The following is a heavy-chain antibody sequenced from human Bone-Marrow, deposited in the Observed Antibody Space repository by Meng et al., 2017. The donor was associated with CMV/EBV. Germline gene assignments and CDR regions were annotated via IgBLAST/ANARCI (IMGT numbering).Heavy chain of an antibody. J-gene: IGHJ6*02. D-gene: IGHD3-16*02. CDR3: ARSPPYYDYVWGSYRSGYYYGMDV. CDR1: GYTFTSYY. CDR2: INPSGGST. V-gene: IGHV1-46*01. Sequence: ASVKVSCKASGYTFTSYYMHWVRQAPGQGLEWMGIINPSGGSTSYAQKFQGRVTMTRDTSTSTVYMELSSLRSEDTAVYYCARSPPYYDYVWGSYRSGYYYGMDVWGQGTTVTVSS.